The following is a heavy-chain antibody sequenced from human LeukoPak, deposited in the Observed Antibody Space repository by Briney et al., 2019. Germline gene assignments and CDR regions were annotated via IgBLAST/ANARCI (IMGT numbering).Heavy chain of an antibody. J-gene: IGHJ4*02. CDR1: GFTFRSYG. D-gene: IGHD4-17*01. V-gene: IGHV3-30*03. Sequence: GGSLRLSCAASGFTFRSYGMHWVRRAPGKGLEWVAVVSYDDSRKYYADSVKGRFTISRDNSNNVVYLQMNSLRPEDTAVYYCARDYSRDYGDYSAIFDYWGQGTLVTVSS. CDR2: VSYDDSRK. CDR3: ARDYSRDYGDYSAIFDY.